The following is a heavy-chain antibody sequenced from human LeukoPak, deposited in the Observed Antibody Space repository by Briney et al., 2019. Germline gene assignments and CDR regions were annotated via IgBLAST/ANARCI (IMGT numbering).Heavy chain of an antibody. CDR3: GRKSAARKTSEFDY. V-gene: IGHV1-2*02. Sequence: GASVRVSCKASNYTFSDYDVTWVRQAPGQGLEWMGWIHPNSGGTNYAQKFQGRVTMTRDTSINTAYMELSRLTSDDTAVYYCGRKSAARKTSEFDYWGQGTLVTVSS. CDR1: NYTFSDYD. J-gene: IGHJ4*02. CDR2: IHPNSGGT. D-gene: IGHD6-6*01.